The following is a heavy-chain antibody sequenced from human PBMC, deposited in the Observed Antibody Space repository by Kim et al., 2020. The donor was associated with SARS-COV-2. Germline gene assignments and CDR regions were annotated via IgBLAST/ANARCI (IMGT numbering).Heavy chain of an antibody. CDR2: ISYDGSNK. CDR1: GFTFSSYG. V-gene: IGHV3-30*18. J-gene: IGHJ4*02. CDR3: AKAPSAGY. Sequence: GGSLRLSCAASGFTFSSYGMHWVRQAPGKGLEGVAVISYDGSNKYYADSVKGRFTISRDNSKNTLYLQMNSLRAEDTAVYYCAKAPSAGYWGQGTLVTVSS.